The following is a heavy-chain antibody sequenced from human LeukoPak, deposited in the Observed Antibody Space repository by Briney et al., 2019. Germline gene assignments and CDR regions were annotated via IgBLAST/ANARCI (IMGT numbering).Heavy chain of an antibody. D-gene: IGHD6-13*01. CDR3: ARGRGSSWYYFDY. J-gene: IGHJ4*02. CDR1: GGSISSYY. Sequence: KSSETLPLTCTVSGGSISSYYWSWVRQPAGKGLEWIGRIYTSGNTNYNPSLKGRVTMSVDTSKNQFSLNLSSVTAADTAVYYCARGRGSSWYYFDYWGQGTLVTVSS. V-gene: IGHV4-4*07. CDR2: IYTSGNT.